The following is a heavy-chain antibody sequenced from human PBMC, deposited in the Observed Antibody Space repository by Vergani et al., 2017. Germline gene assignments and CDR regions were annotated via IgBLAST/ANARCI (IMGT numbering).Heavy chain of an antibody. Sequence: VQLQESGPGLVKPSGTLSLTCAVSGGSISSSNWWSWVRQPPGKGLEWIGRTRNKANRYTTEYAASVKGRFTISRDDSKNSLYLQMNSLKTEDTAVYYCARGSYCSSTSCQSGDYYGMDVWGQGTTVTVSS. J-gene: IGHJ6*02. CDR2: TRNKANRYTT. CDR3: ARGSYCSSTSCQSGDYYGMDV. V-gene: IGHV3-72*01. D-gene: IGHD2-2*01. CDR1: GGSISSSNW.